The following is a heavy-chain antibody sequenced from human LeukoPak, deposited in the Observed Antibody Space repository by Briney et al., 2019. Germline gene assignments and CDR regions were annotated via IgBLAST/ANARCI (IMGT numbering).Heavy chain of an antibody. CDR3: ARGVWFGETWAPGFDP. Sequence: PSETLSLTCTVSGGSISSGDYYWSWIRQHPGKGLEWIGYIYYSGSTYYNPSLKSRVTISVDTSKNQFSLKLSSVTAADTAVYYCARGVWFGETWAPGFDPWGQGTLVTVSS. V-gene: IGHV4-31*03. D-gene: IGHD3-10*01. CDR2: IYYSGST. J-gene: IGHJ5*02. CDR1: GGSISSGDYY.